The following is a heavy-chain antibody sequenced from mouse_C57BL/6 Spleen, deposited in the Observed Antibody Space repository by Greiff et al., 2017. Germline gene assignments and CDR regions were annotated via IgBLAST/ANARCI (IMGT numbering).Heavy chain of an antibody. Sequence: EVQLVESGGGLVKPGGSLKLSCAASGFTFSDYGMHWVRQAPEKGLGWVAYISSGSSTIYYADTVKGRFTISRDNAKNTLFLQMTSLRSEDTAMYYCARVSVVASYYAMDYWGQGTSVTVSS. CDR1: GFTFSDYG. V-gene: IGHV5-17*01. J-gene: IGHJ4*01. D-gene: IGHD1-1*01. CDR3: ARVSVVASYYAMDY. CDR2: ISSGSSTI.